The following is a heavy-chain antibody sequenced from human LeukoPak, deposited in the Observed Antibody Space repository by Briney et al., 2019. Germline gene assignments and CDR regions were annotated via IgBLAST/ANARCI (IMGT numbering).Heavy chain of an antibody. CDR2: ITGSGAET. V-gene: IGHV3-23*01. Sequence: GRSLRLSCAASGFTFSSYAMHWVRQAPGKGLEWVSSITGSGAETNSADAVKGRFTISRDNSKNTLYLQMNTLRAEDTAVYYCAKGPHIRTMWLFDSGGQGSLVTVSS. D-gene: IGHD1-14*01. CDR3: AKGPHIRTMWLFDS. CDR1: GFTFSSYA. J-gene: IGHJ4*02.